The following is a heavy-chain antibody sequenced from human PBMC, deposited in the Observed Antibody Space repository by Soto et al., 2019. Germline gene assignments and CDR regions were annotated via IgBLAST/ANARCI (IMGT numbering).Heavy chain of an antibody. D-gene: IGHD2-21*02. J-gene: IGHJ6*02. CDR1: GFTFNSYS. CDR2: IDRRSDI. V-gene: IGHV3-21*01. CDR3: AREETAWPLAYGLDV. Sequence: GGSLRLACAASGFTFNSYSIHWVRQAQGKGLEWVSSIDRRSDIYYADSVKGRFTISRDNAKNSVSLQMNSLRAEDTAVYYCAREETAWPLAYGLDVWGQGTTVTVSS.